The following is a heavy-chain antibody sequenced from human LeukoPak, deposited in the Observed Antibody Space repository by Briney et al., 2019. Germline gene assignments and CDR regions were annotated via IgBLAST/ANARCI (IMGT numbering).Heavy chain of an antibody. D-gene: IGHD6-13*01. J-gene: IGHJ4*02. CDR1: GFTFSRYA. V-gene: IGHV3-23*01. CDR3: AKDLQPAAGMFPPRRNFDY. CDR2: ISGSGGST. Sequence: GSLRLSCAASGFTFSRYAMSWVRQDPGKGLEWVSAISGSGGSTYYADSVKGRFTISRDNSKNTLYLQMNSLRAEDTAVYYCAKDLQPAAGMFPPRRNFDYWGQGTLVTVSS.